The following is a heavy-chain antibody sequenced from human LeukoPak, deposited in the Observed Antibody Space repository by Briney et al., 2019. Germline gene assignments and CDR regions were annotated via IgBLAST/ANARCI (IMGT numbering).Heavy chain of an antibody. V-gene: IGHV3-7*03. D-gene: IGHD5-12*01. CDR3: AKDRVATITCAVY. Sequence: GGSLRLSCAASGFTFTTYWMSWMRQAPGKGLQWVANIKHDGSEQYYVDSVKGRFTISRDNAKNSLFLQMNSLRAEDTAVYYCAKDRVATITCAVYWGQGTLVTVSS. CDR2: IKHDGSEQ. CDR1: GFTFTTYW. J-gene: IGHJ4*02.